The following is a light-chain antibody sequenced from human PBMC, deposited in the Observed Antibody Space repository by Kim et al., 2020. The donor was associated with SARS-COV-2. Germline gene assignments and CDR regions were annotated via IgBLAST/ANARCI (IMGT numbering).Light chain of an antibody. CDR1: SGYSNYK. Sequence: QPVLTQPPSASASLGASVTLTCTLSSGYSNYKVDWYQQRPGKGPRFVMRVGTGGIVGSKGDGIPDRFSVLGSGLNRYLTIKNIQEEDESDYHCGADHGSRIFGTGTKVTVL. J-gene: IGLJ1*01. CDR3: GADHGSRI. CDR2: VGTGGIVG. V-gene: IGLV9-49*01.